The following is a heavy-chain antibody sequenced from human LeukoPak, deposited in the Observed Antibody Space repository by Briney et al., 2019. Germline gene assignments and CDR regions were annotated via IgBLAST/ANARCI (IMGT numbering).Heavy chain of an antibody. CDR2: ISSSSSTI. D-gene: IGHD6-13*01. Sequence: PGGSLRLSCAASGFTFSSYSMNWVRQAPGKGLEWVSYISSSSSTIYYADSVKGRFTICRDNAKNSLYLQMNSLRAEDTAVYYCARGDGSSWYDPELDYWGQGTLVTVSS. CDR3: ARGDGSSWYDPELDY. CDR1: GFTFSSYS. V-gene: IGHV3-48*01. J-gene: IGHJ4*02.